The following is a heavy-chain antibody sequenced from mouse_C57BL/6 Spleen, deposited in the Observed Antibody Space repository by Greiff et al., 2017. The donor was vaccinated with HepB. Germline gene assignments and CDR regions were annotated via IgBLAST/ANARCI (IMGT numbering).Heavy chain of an antibody. D-gene: IGHD2-4*01. J-gene: IGHJ2*01. CDR1: GFTFSSYT. CDR2: ISGGGGNT. Sequence: DVKLVESGGGLVKPGGSLKLSCAASGFTFSSYTMSWVRQTPEKRLEWVATISGGGGNTYYPDSVKGRFTISRDNAKNTLYLQMSSLRSEDTALYYCARLGDYDLYYFDYWGQGTTLTVSS. V-gene: IGHV5-9*01. CDR3: ARLGDYDLYYFDY.